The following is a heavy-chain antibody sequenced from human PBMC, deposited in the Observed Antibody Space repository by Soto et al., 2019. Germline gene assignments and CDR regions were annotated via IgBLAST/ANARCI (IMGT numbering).Heavy chain of an antibody. CDR1: GGSISSSSYY. D-gene: IGHD4-17*01. V-gene: IGHV4-39*01. CDR3: ARGVYAVTPDY. CDR2: IYYSGST. J-gene: IGHJ4*02. Sequence: SETLSLTCTVSGGSISSSSYYWGWIRQPPGKGLEWIGSIYYSGSTYYNPSLKSRVTISVDTSKNQFSLKLSSVTAADTAVYYCARGVYAVTPDYWGQGTLVTVSS.